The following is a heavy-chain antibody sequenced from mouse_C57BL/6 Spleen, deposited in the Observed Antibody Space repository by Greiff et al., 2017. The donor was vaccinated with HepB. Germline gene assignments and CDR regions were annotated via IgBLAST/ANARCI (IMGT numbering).Heavy chain of an antibody. CDR2: MDPSDSYT. CDR3: ARSGGVYYYAMDY. D-gene: IGHD3-1*01. CDR1: GYTFTSYW. J-gene: IGHJ4*01. V-gene: IGHV1-69*01. Sequence: VQLHQSGAELVMPGASVKLSCKASGYTFTSYWRHWVKQRPGQGLEWIGWMDPSDSYTNYNQKFKGKSTLTVDKSSSTAYMQLSSLTSEDSAVYYCARSGGVYYYAMDYWGQGTSVTVSS.